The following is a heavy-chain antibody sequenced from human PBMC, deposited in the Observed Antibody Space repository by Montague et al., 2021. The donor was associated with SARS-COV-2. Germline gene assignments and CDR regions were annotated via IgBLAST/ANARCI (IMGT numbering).Heavy chain of an antibody. J-gene: IGHJ5*02. V-gene: IGHV3-53*04. Sequence: SLRLSCAASGFTVSSNYMSWVRQAPGKGLEWVAVIYSGGSTYYADSVKDRFTISRHNSKNTLYLQMNSLRAEDTAVYYCACEIAAAAYGWNWFDPWGQGTLVTVSS. CDR1: GFTVSSNY. CDR2: IYSGGST. CDR3: ACEIAAAAYGWNWFDP. D-gene: IGHD6-13*01.